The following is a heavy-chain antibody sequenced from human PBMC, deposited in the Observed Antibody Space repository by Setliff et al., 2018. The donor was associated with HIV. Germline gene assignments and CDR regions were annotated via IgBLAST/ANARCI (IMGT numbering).Heavy chain of an antibody. CDR3: AKDPRAYSGYDFVWYFDL. Sequence: GGSLRLSCAASGFTFSNYAMHWVRQAPGKGLEWVAVMSYDGNNKYYADSVRGRFTISRDNPKNTLSLQMNSLRTEDTAVYYCAKDPRAYSGYDFVWYFDLWGRGTL. V-gene: IGHV3-30*04. J-gene: IGHJ2*01. CDR2: MSYDGNNK. D-gene: IGHD5-12*01. CDR1: GFTFSNYA.